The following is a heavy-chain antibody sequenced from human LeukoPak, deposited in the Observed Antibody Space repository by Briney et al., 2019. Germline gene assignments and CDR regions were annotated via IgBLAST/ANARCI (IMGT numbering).Heavy chain of an antibody. CDR2: ISSSSSYI. D-gene: IGHD4-23*01. CDR3: ARGDNVVTPLFDWFDP. CDR1: GFTFSSYS. V-gene: IGHV3-21*01. Sequence: GGSLRLSCAASGFTFSSYSMNWVRQAPGKGLEWVSSISSSSSYIYYAGSVKARCTISRDTANNSLYVQMSSLRAEATAVYYCARGDNVVTPLFDWFDPWGQGTLVTVSS. J-gene: IGHJ5*02.